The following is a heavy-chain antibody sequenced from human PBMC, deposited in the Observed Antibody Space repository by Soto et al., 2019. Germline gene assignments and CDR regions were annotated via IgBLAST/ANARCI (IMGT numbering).Heavy chain of an antibody. CDR1: GGSISSYY. V-gene: IGHV4-59*08. D-gene: IGHD3-9*01. CDR3: ARQGAYYDIFARVYYYYGMDV. J-gene: IGHJ6*02. Sequence: ETLSLTCTVSGGSISSYYWSWIRQPPGKGLEWIGYIYYSGSTNYNPSLKSRVTISVDTSKNQFSLKLSSVTAADTAVYYCARQGAYYDIFARVYYYYGMDVWGQGTTVTSP. CDR2: IYYSGST.